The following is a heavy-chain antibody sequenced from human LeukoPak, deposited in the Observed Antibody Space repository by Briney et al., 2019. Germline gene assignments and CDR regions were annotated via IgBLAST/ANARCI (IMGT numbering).Heavy chain of an antibody. D-gene: IGHD3-22*01. CDR2: IVHDGNNK. V-gene: IGHV3-30*03. Sequence: GGSLRLSCAASGFTFNSYGMHWVRQAPGKGLEWVAVIVHDGNNKYYADSVKGRFIISRDNSKNTLYLQMNSLRAEDTAVYYCARGQGYYDSSGYSNTLYYFDYWGQGTLVTVSS. J-gene: IGHJ4*02. CDR3: ARGQGYYDSSGYSNTLYYFDY. CDR1: GFTFNSYG.